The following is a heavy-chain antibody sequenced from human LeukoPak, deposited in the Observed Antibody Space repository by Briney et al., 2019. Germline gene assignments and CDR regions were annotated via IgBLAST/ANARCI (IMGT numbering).Heavy chain of an antibody. D-gene: IGHD6-13*01. Sequence: PSETLSLTCTVSGGSISSGGYYWSWIRQPPGKGLEWIGYIYHSGSTYYNPSLKSRVTISVDRSKNQFSLKLSSVTAADTAVYYCARETCSSSCYGQVGAFDIWGQGTMVTVSS. J-gene: IGHJ3*02. CDR1: GGSISSGGYY. CDR2: IYHSGST. CDR3: ARETCSSSCYGQVGAFDI. V-gene: IGHV4-30-2*01.